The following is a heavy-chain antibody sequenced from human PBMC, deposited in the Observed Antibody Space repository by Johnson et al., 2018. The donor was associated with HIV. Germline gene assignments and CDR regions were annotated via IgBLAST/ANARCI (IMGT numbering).Heavy chain of an antibody. V-gene: IGHV3-30*03. CDR1: GFTFSSYG. J-gene: IGHJ3*02. CDR2: ISYDGSNK. Sequence: QVQLVESGGGVVQPGRSLRLSCAASGFTFSSYGMHWVRQAPGKGLEWVAVISYDGSNKYYADSVKGRFTISRDNSKNTLYLQMDSLRAEDTAVYYCARHSPARGFPDFDIWGQGTLVTVSS. D-gene: IGHD5-12*01. CDR3: ARHSPARGFPDFDI.